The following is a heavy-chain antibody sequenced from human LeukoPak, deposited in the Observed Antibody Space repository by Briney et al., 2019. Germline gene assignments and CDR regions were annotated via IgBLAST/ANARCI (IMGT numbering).Heavy chain of an antibody. Sequence: GESLKISCKGSGYRFTNYWIGWVRRMPGKGLEWMGIIYPGDSETRYSPSFQGQVTISADKSINTAYLQWSSLKASDTAMYYCARRAVTNFDYWGQGTLVTVSS. CDR1: GYRFTNYW. J-gene: IGHJ4*02. D-gene: IGHD2-2*01. CDR3: ARRAVTNFDY. CDR2: IYPGDSET. V-gene: IGHV5-51*01.